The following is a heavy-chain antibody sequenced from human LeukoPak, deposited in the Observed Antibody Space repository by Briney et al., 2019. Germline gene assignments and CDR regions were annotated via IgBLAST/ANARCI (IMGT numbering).Heavy chain of an antibody. CDR3: ARWEIRGTAHQLDY. CDR2: IKEDGSQK. D-gene: IGHD1-7*01. V-gene: IGHV3-7*01. CDR1: GFTLSNHW. J-gene: IGHJ4*02. Sequence: GGSLRLSCAASGFTLSNHWMSWVRQAPGKGLECVANIKEDGSQKYYLDSVKGRFTISRDNAKNSMYLQMNSLRAEDTAVYYCARWEIRGTAHQLDYWGQGTLVTVSS.